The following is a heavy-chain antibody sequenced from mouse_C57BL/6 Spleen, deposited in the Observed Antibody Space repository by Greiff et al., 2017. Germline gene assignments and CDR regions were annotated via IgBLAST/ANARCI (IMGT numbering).Heavy chain of an antibody. CDR3: ARALYYGSSWGFAY. CDR1: GYTFTSYW. Sequence: QVQLQQSGAELVKPGASVKMSCKASGYTFTSYWITWVKQRPGQGLEWIGDIYPGSGSTNYNEKFKSKATLTVDTSSSTAYMQRSSLTSEDSAVYYCARALYYGSSWGFAYWGQGTLVTVSA. V-gene: IGHV1-55*01. D-gene: IGHD1-1*01. J-gene: IGHJ3*01. CDR2: IYPGSGST.